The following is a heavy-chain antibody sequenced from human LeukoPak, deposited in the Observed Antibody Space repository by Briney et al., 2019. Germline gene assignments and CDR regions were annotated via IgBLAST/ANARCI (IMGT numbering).Heavy chain of an antibody. CDR3: ARGRLAGGQFYFDY. Sequence: SQTLSLTCALSGDSVSSNSAAWNWIRQSPSRGLEWLGRTYYRSKWYNDSAVSVKSRITINPDTSKNQFSLQLNSVTPEDTAVYYCARGRLAGGQFYFDYWGQGTLVTVSS. CDR2: TYYRSKWYN. J-gene: IGHJ4*02. V-gene: IGHV6-1*01. D-gene: IGHD6-13*01. CDR1: GDSVSSNSAA.